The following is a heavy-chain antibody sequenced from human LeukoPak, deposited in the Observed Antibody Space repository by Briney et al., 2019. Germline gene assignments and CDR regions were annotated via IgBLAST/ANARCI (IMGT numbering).Heavy chain of an antibody. D-gene: IGHD6-13*01. CDR3: ARQPGGTAAFDI. Sequence: SETLSLTCTVSGASIYSYYWSWIRQPPGKGLEWIGYTHNNGDSNYNPSLKSRLTISVDTSKNEVSLVLTSVTAADTALYYCARQPGGTAAFDIWAKGTMVTVSA. V-gene: IGHV4-59*08. J-gene: IGHJ3*02. CDR1: GASIYSYY. CDR2: THNNGDS.